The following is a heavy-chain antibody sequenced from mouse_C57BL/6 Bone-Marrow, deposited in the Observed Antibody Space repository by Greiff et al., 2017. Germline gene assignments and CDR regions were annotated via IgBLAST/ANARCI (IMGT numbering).Heavy chain of an antibody. CDR2: IYPGSGST. CDR3: ARDGYDGAWFAY. J-gene: IGHJ3*01. CDR1: GYTFTSYW. V-gene: IGHV1-55*01. Sequence: QVQLQQPGAELVKPGASVKMSCKASGYTFTSYWITWVKQRPGQGLEWIGDIYPGSGSTNYNEKFKSKATLTVDTSSSTAYMQLSSLTSEDSAVYDWARDGYDGAWFAYWGQGTLVTVSA. D-gene: IGHD2-2*01.